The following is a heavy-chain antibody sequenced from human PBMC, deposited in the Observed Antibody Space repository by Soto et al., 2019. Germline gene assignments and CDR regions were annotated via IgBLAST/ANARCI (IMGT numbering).Heavy chain of an antibody. Sequence: GGSLRLSCSASGFTFSAFGMHWVRQAPGKGLEWVAVISYDGSRQYYGDSVKGRFTISRDNSKNTLYLQMNSLRPEDTAVYYCAKDPGGGYKYFFYGMDVWGQGTTVTVSS. J-gene: IGHJ6*02. CDR1: GFTFSAFG. V-gene: IGHV3-30*18. CDR2: ISYDGSRQ. D-gene: IGHD3-22*01. CDR3: AKDPGGGYKYFFYGMDV.